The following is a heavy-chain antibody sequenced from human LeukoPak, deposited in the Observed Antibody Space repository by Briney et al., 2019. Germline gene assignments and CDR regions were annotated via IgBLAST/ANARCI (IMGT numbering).Heavy chain of an antibody. V-gene: IGHV3-23*01. CDR3: AHGGLYYLDY. Sequence: GGSLRLSCAAFGFPLSSYAMSWVRQAPGKGLEWVSAISGSGNTYYADSVKGRFTISRDISKNTLYLQMNSLRAEDTAVYYCAHGGLYYLDYWGQGTLVTVSS. CDR1: GFPLSSYA. D-gene: IGHD3-10*01. J-gene: IGHJ4*02. CDR2: ISGSGNT.